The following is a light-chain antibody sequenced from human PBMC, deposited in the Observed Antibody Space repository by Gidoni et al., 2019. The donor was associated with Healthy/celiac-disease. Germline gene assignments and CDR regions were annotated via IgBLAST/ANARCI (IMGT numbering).Light chain of an antibody. CDR2: AAS. J-gene: IGKJ4*01. CDR1: QSISSY. V-gene: IGKV1-39*01. CDR3: QQSYSTPLT. Sequence: DIKLTQSPSSLSASVGDRVTITCRASQSISSYLNWYQQKPGKAPKLLIYAASSLQSGVPSRCSGSGSGTDFTLTISSLQPEDFATYYCQQSYSTPLTFGGXTQVEIK.